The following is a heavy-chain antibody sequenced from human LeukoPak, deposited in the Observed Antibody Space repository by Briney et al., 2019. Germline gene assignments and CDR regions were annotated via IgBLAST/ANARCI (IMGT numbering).Heavy chain of an antibody. CDR1: GYTFTSYG. J-gene: IGHJ3*02. V-gene: IGHV1-18*01. CDR3: ARASSYYDFWSGYYADDAFDI. D-gene: IGHD3-3*01. CDR2: ISAYNGNT. Sequence: ASVKVSCKASGYTFTSYGISWVRQAPGQGLEWMGWISAYNGNTNYAQKLQGRVTMTTDTSTSTAYMELRSLRSDDTAVYYCARASSYYDFWSGYYADDAFDIWGQGTMVTVSS.